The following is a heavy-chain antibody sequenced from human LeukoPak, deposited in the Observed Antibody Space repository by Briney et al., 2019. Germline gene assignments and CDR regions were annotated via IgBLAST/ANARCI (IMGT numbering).Heavy chain of an antibody. V-gene: IGHV3-7*01. Sequence: GGSLRLSCAACGFTFSRYWMNWVRRAPGKGLEWVANIKQDGGEKYYLDSVKGRFTISRDNAKNSLYLQMNNLRAEDTAVYYCATDGSGGSTQYNWFDPWGQGTLVTVSS. CDR1: GFTFSRYW. CDR2: IKQDGGEK. J-gene: IGHJ5*02. CDR3: ATDGSGGSTQYNWFDP. D-gene: IGHD1-26*01.